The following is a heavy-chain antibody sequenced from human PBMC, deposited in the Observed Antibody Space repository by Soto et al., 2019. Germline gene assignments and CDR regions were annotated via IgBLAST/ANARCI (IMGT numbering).Heavy chain of an antibody. CDR3: ARIGSPPFYDSSGYSYFDY. D-gene: IGHD3-22*01. Sequence: PGGSLRLSCAASGFTFSSYAMHWVRQAPGKGLEWVAVISYDGSNKYYADSVKGRFTISRDNSKNTLYLQMDSLRAEDTAVYYCARIGSPPFYDSSGYSYFDYWGQGTLVTVS. CDR1: GFTFSSYA. V-gene: IGHV3-30-3*01. J-gene: IGHJ4*02. CDR2: ISYDGSNK.